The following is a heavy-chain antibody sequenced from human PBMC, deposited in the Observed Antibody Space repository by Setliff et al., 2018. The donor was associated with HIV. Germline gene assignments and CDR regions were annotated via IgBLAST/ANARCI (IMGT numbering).Heavy chain of an antibody. CDR3: ASLATTRWDY. Sequence: ASVKVSCKASGYTFTGYYMHWVRQAPGQGLEWMGRINPNSGGTNYAQKFQGRVTMTRDTSISTAYMELSSLTSDDTAVYYCASLATTRWDYWGRGTLVTVSS. CDR2: INPNSGGT. V-gene: IGHV1-2*06. CDR1: GYTFTGYY. D-gene: IGHD2-15*01. J-gene: IGHJ4*02.